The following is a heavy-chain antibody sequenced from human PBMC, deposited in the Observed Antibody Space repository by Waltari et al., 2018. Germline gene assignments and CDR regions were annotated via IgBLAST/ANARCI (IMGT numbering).Heavy chain of an antibody. CDR2: ISWNGAIK. CDR1: GFIFDDYG. CDR3: AKGLLTGSYYFAMDV. D-gene: IGHD3-10*01. V-gene: IGHV3-9*01. J-gene: IGHJ6*02. Sequence: EVRLVESGGDLVQPGRSLRLSWVGSGFIFDDYGLPGVRQTPGKGLGWVAGISWNGAIKDYADCVKGRFTISRDNAKNSLYLQMDSLRGDDSALYYCAKGLLTGSYYFAMDVWGQGTTVTVSS.